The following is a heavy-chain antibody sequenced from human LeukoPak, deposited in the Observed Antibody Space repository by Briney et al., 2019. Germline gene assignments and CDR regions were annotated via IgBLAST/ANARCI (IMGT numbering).Heavy chain of an antibody. J-gene: IGHJ4*02. CDR2: IIPIFGTA. CDR1: GGTFSSYA. Sequence: GASVKVSCKASGGTFSSYAISRVRQAPGQGLEWMGGIIPIFGTANYAQKFQGRVTITADKSTSTAYMELSSLRSEDTAVYYCARGGYGSGSYYRVDYWGQGTLVTVSS. V-gene: IGHV1-69*06. CDR3: ARGGYGSGSYYRVDY. D-gene: IGHD3-10*01.